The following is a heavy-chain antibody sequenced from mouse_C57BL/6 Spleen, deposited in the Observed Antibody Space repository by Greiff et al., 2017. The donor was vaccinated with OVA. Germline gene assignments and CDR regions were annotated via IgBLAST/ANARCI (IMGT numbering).Heavy chain of an antibody. Sequence: EVKLVESGEGLVKPGGSLKLSCAASGFTFSSYAMSWVRQTPEKRLEWVAYISSGGDYIYYADTVKGRFTISRENARNTLYLQMISLKSEDTAMYYCTRNSTTVVGYYIDYWGQGTTLTVSS. CDR3: TRNSTTVVGYYIDY. V-gene: IGHV5-9-1*02. CDR1: GFTFSSYA. D-gene: IGHD1-1*01. J-gene: IGHJ2*01. CDR2: ISSGGDYI.